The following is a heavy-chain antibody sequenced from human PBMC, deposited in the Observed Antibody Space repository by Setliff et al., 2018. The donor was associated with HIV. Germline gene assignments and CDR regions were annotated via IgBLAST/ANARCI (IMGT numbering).Heavy chain of an antibody. CDR2: ISPNFGHT. CDR1: GYTFTTYG. Sequence: ASVKVSCKASGYTFTTYGISWVRQAPGHGLEWMGWISPNFGHTKYAQKFLDRVTMTVETATSRVYMEFRSLRSDDTAVYFCARLGSGWSDSYYYAMDIWGQGTTVTVSS. J-gene: IGHJ6*02. CDR3: ARLGSGWSDSYYYAMDI. V-gene: IGHV1-18*01. D-gene: IGHD6-19*01.